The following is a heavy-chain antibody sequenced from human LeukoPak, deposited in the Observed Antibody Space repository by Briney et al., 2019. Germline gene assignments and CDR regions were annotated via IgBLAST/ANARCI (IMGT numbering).Heavy chain of an antibody. CDR1: GDSVSSNSAV. J-gene: IGHJ3*02. Sequence: SQTLSLTCAISGDSVSSNSAVWNWIRQSPSRGLEWLGRTYYRSKWYYDYAASVKSRITINPDTSKNQFSLQLNSVSPEDTAVYYCARDGRVAGLRVVFDMGGRGTMAIASS. CDR2: TYYRSKWYY. CDR3: ARDGRVAGLRVVFDM. D-gene: IGHD6-19*01. V-gene: IGHV6-1*01.